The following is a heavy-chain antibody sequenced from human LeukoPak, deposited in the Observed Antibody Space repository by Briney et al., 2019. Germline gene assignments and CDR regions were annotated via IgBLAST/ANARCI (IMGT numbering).Heavy chain of an antibody. CDR2: ISSDSTTI. D-gene: IGHD6-13*01. J-gene: IGHJ4*02. CDR1: GFTFSSYS. V-gene: IGHV3-48*04. CDR3: AREEVAATGTFPFDY. Sequence: GGSLRLSCAASGFTFSSYSMSWVRQAPGKGLEWVSFISSDSTTIFYAGSVKGRFTISRDNANNSLYLQMNSLRAEDTAVYYCAREEVAATGTFPFDYWGQGTLVTVSS.